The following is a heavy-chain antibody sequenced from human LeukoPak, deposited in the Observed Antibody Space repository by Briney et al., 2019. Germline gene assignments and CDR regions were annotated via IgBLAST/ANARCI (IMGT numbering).Heavy chain of an antibody. V-gene: IGHV4-59*01. CDR2: SHYSGTT. CDR1: GGSISSYY. J-gene: IGHJ4*02. Sequence: SETLSLTCTVSGGSISSYYWSWIRQPPGKGLEWVGYSHYSGTTIYNPSLKSRLTISVDTSKNQFSLDLSSATAADTAVYYCAREAAMAYYFDYWGQGTLVTVSS. D-gene: IGHD5-18*01. CDR3: AREAAMAYYFDY.